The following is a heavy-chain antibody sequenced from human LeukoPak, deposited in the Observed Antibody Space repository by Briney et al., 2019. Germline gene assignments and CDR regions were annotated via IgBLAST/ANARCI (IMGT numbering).Heavy chain of an antibody. D-gene: IGHD4-23*01. CDR2: TTAYNGDT. V-gene: IGHV1-18*01. CDR1: GYTFTSYG. CDR3: ARGGNSNPCDY. Sequence: ASVKVSCKASGYTFTSYGISWVRQAPGQGLEWMGWTTAYNGDTNYAQKFQGRVTVTTDTSTSTAYMELRSLRSDDTAVYYCARGGNSNPCDYWGRGTLVSVTS. J-gene: IGHJ4*02.